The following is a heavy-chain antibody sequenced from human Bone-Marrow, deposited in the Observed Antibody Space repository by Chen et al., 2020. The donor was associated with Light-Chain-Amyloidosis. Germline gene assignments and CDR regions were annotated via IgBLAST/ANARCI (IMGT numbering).Heavy chain of an antibody. D-gene: IGHD6-13*01. CDR1: GFSFPTYA. CDR3: AKDRSSWVDALDL. Sequence: EVQLLESGGGFVQPGASLRLSCAASGFSFPTYAMTWVRQASGKGLEWVSSIHNSGFSTFYADSVKGRFPISRDNSKNTLYLQLNRLRAEDTAIYYCAKDRSSWVDALDLWGQGTVVTVSS. J-gene: IGHJ3*01. V-gene: IGHV3-23*01. CDR2: IHNSGFST.